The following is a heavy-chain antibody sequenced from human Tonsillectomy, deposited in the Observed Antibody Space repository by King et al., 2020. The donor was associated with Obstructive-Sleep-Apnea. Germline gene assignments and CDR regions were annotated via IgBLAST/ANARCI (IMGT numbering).Heavy chain of an antibody. CDR1: GSTFTSNW. CDR3: VRGMSSSSGWPDWHFDL. V-gene: IGHV3-74*03. J-gene: IGHJ2*01. D-gene: IGHD6-19*01. CDR2: INSDASGT. Sequence: VQLVESGGGLVQPGGSLRLSCAASGSTFTSNWMHWVRQAPGKGLVWVSRINSDASGTTYADGVKGRLFISRDNAKNTEYLQMNTLRAEDTAVYYCVRGMSSSSGWPDWHFDLWGRGTLVTVSS.